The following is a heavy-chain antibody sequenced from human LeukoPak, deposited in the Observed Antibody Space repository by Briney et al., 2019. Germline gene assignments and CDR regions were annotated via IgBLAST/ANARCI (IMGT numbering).Heavy chain of an antibody. Sequence: PSETLSLTCTVSGGSISSYYWSWIRQPPGKGLEWIGYIYTSGSTNYNPSLKSRVTISVDTSKNQFSLKLSSVTAADTAVYYCARHIHYYDSSGYHHDAFDIWGQGTMVTVSS. V-gene: IGHV4-4*09. CDR2: IYTSGST. CDR1: GGSISSYY. J-gene: IGHJ3*02. CDR3: ARHIHYYDSSGYHHDAFDI. D-gene: IGHD3-22*01.